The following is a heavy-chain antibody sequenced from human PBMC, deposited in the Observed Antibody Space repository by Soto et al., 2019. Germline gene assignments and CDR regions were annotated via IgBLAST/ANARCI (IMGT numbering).Heavy chain of an antibody. J-gene: IGHJ6*03. CDR1: GGSFSGYY. CDR3: ARARVLNYDILTGYFRFYYYYYMDV. CDR2: INHSGST. Sequence: SETLSLTCAVYGGSFSGYYWSWIRQPPGKGLEWFGEINHSGSTNYNPSLKSRVTISVDTSKNQFSLKLSSVTAADTAVYYCARARVLNYDILTGYFRFYYYYYMDVWGKGTTVT. D-gene: IGHD3-9*01. V-gene: IGHV4-34*01.